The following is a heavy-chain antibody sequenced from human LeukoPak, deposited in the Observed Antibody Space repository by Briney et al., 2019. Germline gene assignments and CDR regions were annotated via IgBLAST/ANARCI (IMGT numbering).Heavy chain of an antibody. V-gene: IGHV3-23*01. J-gene: IGHJ4*02. CDR2: IIDSGIST. CDR3: AKRSRASFDY. Sequence: GGSLRLSCAASGFTFNSYAMTWVRQAPEKGLEWVSSIIDSGISTYYGDSVKGRFTISRDNSKNTLYLQMKSLRAEVTAGDYSAKRSRASFDYWGQGTLVTVSS. CDR1: GFTFNSYA.